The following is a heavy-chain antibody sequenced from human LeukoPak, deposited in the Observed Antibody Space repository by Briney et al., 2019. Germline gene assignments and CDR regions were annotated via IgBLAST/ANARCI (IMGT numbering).Heavy chain of an antibody. J-gene: IGHJ5*02. D-gene: IGHD1-14*01. Sequence: PSETLSLTCTVSGDSISDYYWSWIRQPPGKGLEWIGYIYYTGSTNYNPSLKSRVTISVDTSKIHFSLKLNSVTAADTAVYYCARTPPGGNNWFDPWGQGTLVTVSS. CDR1: GDSISDYY. CDR2: IYYTGST. CDR3: ARTPPGGNNWFDP. V-gene: IGHV4-59*01.